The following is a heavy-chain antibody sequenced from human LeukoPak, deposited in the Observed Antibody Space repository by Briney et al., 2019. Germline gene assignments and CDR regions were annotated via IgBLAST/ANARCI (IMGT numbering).Heavy chain of an antibody. CDR2: IRYDGSRK. D-gene: IGHD4/OR15-4a*01. V-gene: IGHV3-30*02. J-gene: IGHJ3*02. CDR1: GFSFSSYE. CDR3: AKVSLNMVNDAFDI. Sequence: GGSLRLSCAASGFSFSSYEINWVRQAPDKGLEWVAFIRYDGSRKYYADSVKGRFTISRDNSKNTLYLQMNSLRAEDTAMYYCAKVSLNMVNDAFDIWGQGTMVSVSS.